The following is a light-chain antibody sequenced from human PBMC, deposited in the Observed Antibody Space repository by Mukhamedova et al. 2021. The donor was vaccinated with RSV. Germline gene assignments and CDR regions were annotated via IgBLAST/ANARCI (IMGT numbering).Light chain of an antibody. Sequence: IYQASSLESGVPSRFSGSGSGTEFTLTISSLQPDDSATYHCQQYSSFSMFGQGTKVEIK. CDR2: QAS. CDR3: QQYSSFSM. V-gene: IGKV1-5*03. J-gene: IGKJ1*01.